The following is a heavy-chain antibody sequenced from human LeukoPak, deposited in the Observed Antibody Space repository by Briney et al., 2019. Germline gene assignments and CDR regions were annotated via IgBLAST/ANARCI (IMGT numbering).Heavy chain of an antibody. D-gene: IGHD3-10*01. V-gene: IGHV5-51*01. CDR1: GYIFTDYW. J-gene: IGHJ4*02. CDR2: IYPRDSDI. CDR3: ARLASVLAVGGEDY. Sequence: GESLKISCEVSGYIFTDYWIAWVRQTPAKGLEWMGIIYPRDSDIKYSPSFQGHVTISADKSTSTTYLHWDTLEASDNAMYCCARLASVLAVGGEDYWGQGTLVTVSS.